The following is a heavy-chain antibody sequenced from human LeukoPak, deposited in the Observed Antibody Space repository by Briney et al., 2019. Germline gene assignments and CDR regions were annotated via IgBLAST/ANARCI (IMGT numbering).Heavy chain of an antibody. D-gene: IGHD4-11*01. V-gene: IGHV4-59*13. CDR3: ARTPTTLSRYGMDV. CDR2: IYYSGST. J-gene: IGHJ6*02. Sequence: SETLSLTCTVSGGSISSYYWSWIRQPPGKGLEWIGYIYYSGSTNYNPSLKSRVTISVDTSKNRFSLKLSSVTAADTAVYYCARTPTTLSRYGMDVWGQGTTVTVSS. CDR1: GGSISSYY.